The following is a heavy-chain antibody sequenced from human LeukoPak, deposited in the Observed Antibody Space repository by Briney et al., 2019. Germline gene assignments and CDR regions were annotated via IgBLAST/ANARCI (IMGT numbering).Heavy chain of an antibody. CDR2: INPTGGST. D-gene: IGHD6-13*01. CDR1: GYIFTNYY. CDR3: ARDHAMFLSSWIQF. Sequence: ASVKVSCTTSGYIFTNYYIQWVRQAPGQGLEWMGIINPTGGSTSYAPKFDGRVTMTRDTSTSTVHMELRSLRSDDTAVYYCARDHAMFLSSWIQFWGQGTQVTVSS. J-gene: IGHJ4*02. V-gene: IGHV1-46*01.